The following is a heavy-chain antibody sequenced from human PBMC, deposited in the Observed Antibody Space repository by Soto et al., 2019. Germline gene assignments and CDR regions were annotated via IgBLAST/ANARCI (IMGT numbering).Heavy chain of an antibody. V-gene: IGHV1-18*01. CDR1: GYTFTNYG. CDR2: ISGYNGNT. Sequence: ASVKVSCKASGYTFTNYGFSWVRQAPGQGLEWMGWISGYNGNTKYAEKFQGRVTMTTDTSTSTAHMELRSLRSDDTAVYYCAREGQAPYYYYGMNWGQGTTVTVSS. J-gene: IGHJ6*02. CDR3: AREGQAPYYYYGMN.